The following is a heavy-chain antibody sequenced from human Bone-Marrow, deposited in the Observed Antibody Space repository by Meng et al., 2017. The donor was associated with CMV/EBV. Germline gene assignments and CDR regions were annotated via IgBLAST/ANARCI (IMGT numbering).Heavy chain of an antibody. Sequence: SGPTLVKPTQTLTLTCTSSGFSLITSGVDVGWIRQPPGKALEWLALIYWNDDKRYSPSLKSRLTITKDTSKNQVVLTMTNMDPVDTATYYCAHRPSGTTNNAFDIWGQGTMVTVSS. CDR1: GFSLITSGVD. J-gene: IGHJ3*02. CDR3: AHRPSGTTNNAFDI. V-gene: IGHV2-5*01. CDR2: IYWNDDK. D-gene: IGHD1-7*01.